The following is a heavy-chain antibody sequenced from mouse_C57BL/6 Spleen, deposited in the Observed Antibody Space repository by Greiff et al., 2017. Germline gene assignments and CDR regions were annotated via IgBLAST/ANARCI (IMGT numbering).Heavy chain of an antibody. CDR2: ISSGGSYT. J-gene: IGHJ1*03. CDR3: ARHYYGSSYDWYIDV. V-gene: IGHV5-6*01. CDR1: GFTFSSYG. D-gene: IGHD1-1*01. Sequence: EVQRVESGGDLVKPGGSLKLSCAASGFTFSSYGMSWVRQTPDKRLEWVATISSGGSYTYYPDSVKGRFTISRDNAKNTLYLQMSSLKSEDTAMYYCARHYYGSSYDWYIDVWGTGTTVTVSS.